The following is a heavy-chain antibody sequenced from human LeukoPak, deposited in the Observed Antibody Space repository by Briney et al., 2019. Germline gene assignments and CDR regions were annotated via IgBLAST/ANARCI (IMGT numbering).Heavy chain of an antibody. Sequence: ASVKVSCKASGYTFTKYGVYWVRQAPGQGLEWMGWINTDTGNPTYAQGFTGRFVFSLDTSVSTAYLQISSLKPEDTAVYYCARGIGIGTVLMVHGNMDVWGKGTTVTVSS. D-gene: IGHD2-8*01. CDR2: INTDTGNP. V-gene: IGHV7-4-1*02. J-gene: IGHJ6*03. CDR3: ARGIGIGTVLMVHGNMDV. CDR1: GYTFTKYG.